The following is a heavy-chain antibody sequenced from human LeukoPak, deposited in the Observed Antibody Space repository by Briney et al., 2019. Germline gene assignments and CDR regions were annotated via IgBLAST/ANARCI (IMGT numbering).Heavy chain of an antibody. V-gene: IGHV3-7*01. CDR3: VREGFYFFDF. CDR1: GFTFTNNF. J-gene: IGHJ4*01. Sequence: GGSLRLSCAASGFTFTNNFMSWVGQVPGKGLEGVANIKQDGSETTYADSVRGRFTIFRDNAKDSVYLQMNSLRAEDSATYYCVREGFYFFDFWGQGTLVTVSS. CDR2: IKQDGSET.